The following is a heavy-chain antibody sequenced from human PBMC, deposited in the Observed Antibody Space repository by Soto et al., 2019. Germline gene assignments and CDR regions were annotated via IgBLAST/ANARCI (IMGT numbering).Heavy chain of an antibody. CDR1: GGSICSGDYY. CDR2: IYYSGST. CDR3: ARDGGVYDILTGYYGSWFDP. Sequence: KDSETLSLTCTVSGGSICSGDYYWSWIRQPPGKGLEWIGYIYYSGSTYYNPSLKSRVTISVDTSKNQFSLKLSSVTAADTAVYYCARDGGVYDILTGYYGSWFDPWGQGTLVTVSS. J-gene: IGHJ5*02. D-gene: IGHD3-9*01. V-gene: IGHV4-30-4*01.